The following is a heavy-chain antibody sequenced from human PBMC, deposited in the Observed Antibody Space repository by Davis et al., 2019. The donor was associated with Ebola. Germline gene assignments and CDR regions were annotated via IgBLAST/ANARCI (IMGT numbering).Heavy chain of an antibody. CDR3: ARQRYCSGGSCLFDP. CDR2: IYYSGST. Sequence: SETLSLTCTVSGYSISSGYYWGWIRQPPGKGLEWIGYIYYSGSTNYNPSLKSRVTISVDTSKNQFSLKLSSVTAADTAVYYCARQRYCSGGSCLFDPWGQGTLVTVSS. V-gene: IGHV4-38-2*02. D-gene: IGHD2-15*01. J-gene: IGHJ5*02. CDR1: GYSISSGYY.